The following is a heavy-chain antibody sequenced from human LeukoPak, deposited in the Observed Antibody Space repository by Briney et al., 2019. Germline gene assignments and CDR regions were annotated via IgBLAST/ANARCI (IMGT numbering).Heavy chain of an antibody. J-gene: IGHJ4*02. CDR1: GFTFSSIS. CDR3: ARVRAGYYVDY. CDR2: SSTSSSTI. V-gene: IGHV3-48*02. Sequence: QPGGSLRLSCAASGFTFSSISMSWVRQAPGNGLEWVSYSSTSSSTIYYADSVKGRFTISRDKAKNSLFLQLSSLRDEDTAVYYCARVRAGYYVDYWGQGTLVTVSP. D-gene: IGHD6-13*01.